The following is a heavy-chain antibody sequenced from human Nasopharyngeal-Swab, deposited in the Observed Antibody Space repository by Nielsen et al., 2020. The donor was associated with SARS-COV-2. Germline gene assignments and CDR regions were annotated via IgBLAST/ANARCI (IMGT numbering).Heavy chain of an antibody. CDR2: VNHGGGT. CDR1: GFIFSASA. V-gene: IGHV4-34*01. J-gene: IGHJ6*03. D-gene: IGHD6-6*01. CDR3: ARGGAGVVASPVLGLGPFYYYHFMDV. Sequence: GSLRLSCAASGFIFSASAIHWVRQTPGKGLEWIGEVNHGGGTNYNPSLKSRVTISVATSKNPFSLKLTSVTAADTAVYYCARGGAGVVASPVLGLGPFYYYHFMDVWGQGTTVTVSS.